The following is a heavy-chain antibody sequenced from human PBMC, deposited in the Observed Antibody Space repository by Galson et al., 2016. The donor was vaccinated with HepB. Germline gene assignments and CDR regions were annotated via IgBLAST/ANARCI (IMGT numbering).Heavy chain of an antibody. CDR3: VRDSENSHWSFFEF. J-gene: IGHJ4*02. Sequence: TLSLTCSVSGDSIDSGEFYRSWIRQRPVEGLEWIGFISYSATANYNPSLRNRATMSVDTSKNQFSLMLTSTSAAATAVYYCVRDSENSHWSFFEFWGQGIVVTVSS. D-gene: IGHD3-3*01. V-gene: IGHV4-31*03. CDR2: ISYSATA. CDR1: GDSIDSGEFY.